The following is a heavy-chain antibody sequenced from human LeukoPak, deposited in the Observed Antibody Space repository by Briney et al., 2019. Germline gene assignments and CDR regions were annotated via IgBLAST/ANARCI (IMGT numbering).Heavy chain of an antibody. CDR3: ARIVWGASTGAFDI. D-gene: IGHD2-21*01. J-gene: IGHJ3*02. Sequence: SETLSLTCTVSGGSISSYYWSWIRQPPGKGLEWIGYIYYSGSTNYNPSLKSRVTISVDTSKNQFSLKLSSVTAADTAVYYCARIVWGASTGAFDIWGQGTMVTVSS. CDR1: GGSISSYY. V-gene: IGHV4-59*01. CDR2: IYYSGST.